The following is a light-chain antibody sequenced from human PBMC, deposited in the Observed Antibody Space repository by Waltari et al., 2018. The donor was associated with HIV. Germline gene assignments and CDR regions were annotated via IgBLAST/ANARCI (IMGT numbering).Light chain of an antibody. CDR2: DVI. J-gene: IGLJ1*01. CDR3: CSYAGSSTYV. Sequence: QSALTQPASVSGSPGQSITISCTGTSSDVGGYNHVSWSQQHPGKAPKLMIHDVIKRPSGVSNRFSGSKSGNTASLTISGLQAEDEADYYCCSYAGSSTYVFGTGTKVTVL. V-gene: IGLV2-23*02. CDR1: SSDVGGYNH.